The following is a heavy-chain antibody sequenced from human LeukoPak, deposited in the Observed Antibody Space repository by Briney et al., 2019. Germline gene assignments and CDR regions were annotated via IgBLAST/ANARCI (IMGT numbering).Heavy chain of an antibody. J-gene: IGHJ4*02. CDR3: ARGAPTTRIGAGRFDY. CDR2: FDPEDGET. V-gene: IGHV1-24*01. CDR1: GYTLTELS. D-gene: IGHD5-12*01. Sequence: ASVKVSCKVSGYTLTELSMHWVRQAPGKGLEWMGGFDPEDGETIYAQKFQGRVTVTRDTCTNTVYMDLSSLRSEDTATYYCARGAPTTRIGAGRFDYWGQGSLLTVAS.